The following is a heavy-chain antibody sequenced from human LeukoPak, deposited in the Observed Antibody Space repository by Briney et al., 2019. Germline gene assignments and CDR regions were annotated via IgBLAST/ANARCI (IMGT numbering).Heavy chain of an antibody. Sequence: GGSLRLSCAASGFTFSSYAMSWVRQAPGKGLEWVSGFSGSGDNTYYADSLTGRFTISRDNAKNSLYLQMNSLRAEDTAMYYCARRATTERGHSYGLDFWGQGTLATVSS. D-gene: IGHD5-18*01. CDR1: GFTFSSYA. V-gene: IGHV3-23*01. J-gene: IGHJ4*02. CDR3: ARRATTERGHSYGLDF. CDR2: FSGSGDNT.